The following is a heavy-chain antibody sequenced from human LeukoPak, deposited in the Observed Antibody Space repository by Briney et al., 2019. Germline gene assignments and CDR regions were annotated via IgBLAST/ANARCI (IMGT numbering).Heavy chain of an antibody. V-gene: IGHV1-46*04. D-gene: IGHD3-22*01. CDR3: ARDPPYDTSGYYFDY. J-gene: IGHJ4*02. Sequence: GASVKVSCKASGYPFTSYYMHCVRQAPGQGLEWMGIINPRGGSISYAQKLQGRVTMTRDTSTSTVSMELSSLRSEDTAVYYCARDPPYDTSGYYFDYWGQGTLVTVSS. CDR1: GYPFTSYY. CDR2: INPRGGSI.